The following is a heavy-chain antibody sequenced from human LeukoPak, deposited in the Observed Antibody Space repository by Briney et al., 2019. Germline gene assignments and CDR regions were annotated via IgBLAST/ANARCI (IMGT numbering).Heavy chain of an antibody. D-gene: IGHD6-13*01. V-gene: IGHV4-30-2*01. Sequence: SQTLSLTCNVSGGSISSGGYYWSWIRQPPGKGLEWIGYIYHSGSTYYNPSLKSRVTISVDRSKNQFSLKLSSVTAADTAVYYCARDRPGIAASDDYWGQGTLVTVSS. CDR2: IYHSGST. CDR1: GGSISSGGYY. CDR3: ARDRPGIAASDDY. J-gene: IGHJ4*02.